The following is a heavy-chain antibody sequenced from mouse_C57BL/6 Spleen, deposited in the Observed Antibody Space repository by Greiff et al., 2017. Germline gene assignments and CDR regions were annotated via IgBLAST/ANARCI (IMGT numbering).Heavy chain of an antibody. V-gene: IGHV1-59*01. D-gene: IGHD1-1*01. CDR1: GYTFTSYW. J-gene: IGHJ4*01. CDR3: ARSPWGSRGAMDY. Sequence: VQLQQPGAELVRPGTSVKLSCKASGYTFTSYWMHWVKQRPGQGLEWIGVIDPSDSYTNYNQKFKGKATLTVDTSSSTAYMQLSSLTSEDSAVYYCARSPWGSRGAMDYWGQGTSVTVSS. CDR2: IDPSDSYT.